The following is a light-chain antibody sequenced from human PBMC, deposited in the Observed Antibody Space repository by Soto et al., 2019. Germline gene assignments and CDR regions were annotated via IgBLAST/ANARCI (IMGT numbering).Light chain of an antibody. CDR2: AAS. V-gene: IGKV1-8*01. J-gene: IGKJ3*01. CDR3: QQYYSYPFT. Sequence: AIRMTQSPSSFSASTGDRVTITCRASQGISSYLAWYQQKPGKAPKLLIYAASTLQSGVPSRFSGSGSGTDFTLTISCLQYEDFATYSCQQYYSYPFTFGPGTKVDIK. CDR1: QGISSY.